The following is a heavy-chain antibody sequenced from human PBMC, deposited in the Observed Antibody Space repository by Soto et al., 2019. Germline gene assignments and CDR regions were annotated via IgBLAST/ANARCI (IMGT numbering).Heavy chain of an antibody. CDR3: ARTGDGHHDFLDY. D-gene: IGHD1-1*01. CDR2: INQDGNED. V-gene: IGHV3-7*01. J-gene: IGHJ4*02. CDR1: GFTFSSYW. Sequence: XGSLGLSCAASGFTFSSYWMNGVRQAPGKGLEWVANINQDGNEDNLLDSVKGRFTISRDNAKNSLFLQMNSLRVDDTAVYYCARTGDGHHDFLDYWGQGALVTVSS.